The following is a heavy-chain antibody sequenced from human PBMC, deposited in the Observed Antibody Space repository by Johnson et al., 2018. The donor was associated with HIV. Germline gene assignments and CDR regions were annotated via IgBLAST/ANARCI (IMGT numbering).Heavy chain of an antibody. V-gene: IGHV3-30-3*01. D-gene: IGHD1-26*01. J-gene: IGHJ3*02. CDR2: ISYDGYNK. CDR3: ARDLPRSGSDEGCDAFDI. CDR1: GFTVSSNY. Sequence: QVQLVESGGGLIQPGGSLRLSCAASGFTVSSNYMSWVRQAPGKGLEWVAIISYDGYNKYYVDSVKGRFTISRDNSKNTMYLQMNSLRAEDTAVYYCARDLPRSGSDEGCDAFDIWGQGTVVTVSS.